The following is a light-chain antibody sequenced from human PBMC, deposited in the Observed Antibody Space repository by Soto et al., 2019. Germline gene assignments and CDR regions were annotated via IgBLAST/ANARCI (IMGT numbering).Light chain of an antibody. Sequence: EIVLTQSPATLSLSPGERATLSCSASQSISTYLAWYQQKPGQAPRLLIYDAFNRATGIPARFSGSGSGTDFTLTISSLEPEDFAVYYVQPRRNWAITFGQGTRLDIK. V-gene: IGKV3-11*01. CDR3: QPRRNWAIT. J-gene: IGKJ5*01. CDR1: QSISTY. CDR2: DAF.